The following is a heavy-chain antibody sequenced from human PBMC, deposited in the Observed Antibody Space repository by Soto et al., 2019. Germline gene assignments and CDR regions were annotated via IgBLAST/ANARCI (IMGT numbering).Heavy chain of an antibody. CDR3: AKDGGSVCSGGTCYFQAHDY. Sequence: GGSLRLSCAASGFTFSSYAMSWVRQAPGKGLEWVSGIDGSGRNTYYADSVKGRFTISRDNSKNTLSVQMNGLRVEDTALYYCAKDGGSVCSGGTCYFQAHDYWGKGTMVTVSA. J-gene: IGHJ4*02. V-gene: IGHV3-23*01. D-gene: IGHD2-15*01. CDR2: IDGSGRNT. CDR1: GFTFSSYA.